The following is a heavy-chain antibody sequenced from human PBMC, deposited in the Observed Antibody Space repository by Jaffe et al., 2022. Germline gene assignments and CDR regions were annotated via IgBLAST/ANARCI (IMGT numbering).Heavy chain of an antibody. D-gene: IGHD4-17*01. J-gene: IGHJ3*02. CDR1: GGSFSGYY. Sequence: QVQLQQWGAGLLKPSETLSLTCAVYGGSFSGYYWSWIRQPPGKGLEWIGEINHSGSTNYNPSLKSRVTISVDTSKNQFSLKLSSVTAADTAVYYCARARHDIHDYGDYGGPYNAFDIWGQGTMVTVSS. CDR2: INHSGST. V-gene: IGHV4-34*01. CDR3: ARARHDIHDYGDYGGPYNAFDI.